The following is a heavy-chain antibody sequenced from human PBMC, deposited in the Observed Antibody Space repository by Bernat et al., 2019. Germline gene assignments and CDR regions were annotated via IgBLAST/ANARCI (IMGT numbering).Heavy chain of an antibody. J-gene: IGHJ6*02. CDR3: ARDHRGQDTAMAKGGPYYYYYGMDV. CDR1: GFTFSSYW. CDR2: INSDGSST. V-gene: IGHV3-74*01. Sequence: VQLVESGGGVVQPGGSLRLSCAASGFTFSSYWMHWVRQAPGKGLVWVSRINSDGSSTSYADSVKGRFTICRDNAKNTLYLQMNSLRAEDTAVYYCARDHRGQDTAMAKGGPYYYYYGMDVWGQGTTVTVSS. D-gene: IGHD5-18*01.